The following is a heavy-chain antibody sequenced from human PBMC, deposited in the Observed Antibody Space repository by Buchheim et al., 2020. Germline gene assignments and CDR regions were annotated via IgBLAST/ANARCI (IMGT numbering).Heavy chain of an antibody. CDR1: GGSISGYY. CDR2: VSYSGTT. V-gene: IGHV4-59*01. Sequence: QVQLQESGPRLVKPSETLSLTCTVSGGSISGYYWSWIRQPPEKGLEWIGYVSYSGTTVYEPSLERRVTISVDPPNTQFSLTLTSATAADTAVYYCARVRASGWYFFDFWGQGTL. D-gene: IGHD6-19*01. J-gene: IGHJ4*02. CDR3: ARVRASGWYFFDF.